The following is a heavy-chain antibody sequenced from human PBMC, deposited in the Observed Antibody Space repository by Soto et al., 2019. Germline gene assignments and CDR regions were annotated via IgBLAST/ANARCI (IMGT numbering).Heavy chain of an antibody. CDR1: GYTFTSYG. CDR2: ISAYNGNT. J-gene: IGHJ6*02. Sequence: ASVKVSCKASGYTFTSYGISWVRQAPGQGLEWMGWISAYNGNTNYAQKLQGRVTMTTGTSTSTAYMELRSLRSDDTAVYYCARDGPPNYYDFWSGPPVGMDVWGQGTTVTVSS. CDR3: ARDGPPNYYDFWSGPPVGMDV. V-gene: IGHV1-18*01. D-gene: IGHD3-3*01.